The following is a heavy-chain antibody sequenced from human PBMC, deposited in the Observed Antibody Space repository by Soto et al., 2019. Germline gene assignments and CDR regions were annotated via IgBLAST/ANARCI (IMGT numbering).Heavy chain of an antibody. CDR3: ASGIAAAGTPLDY. V-gene: IGHV3-23*01. Sequence: PGGSLRLSCAASGFTFSSYAMSWVRQAPGKGLEWVSAISGSGGSTYYADSVKGRFTISRDNSKNTLYLQMNSLRAEDTAVYYCASGIAAAGTPLDYWGQGTLVTVSS. D-gene: IGHD6-13*01. CDR2: ISGSGGST. CDR1: GFTFSSYA. J-gene: IGHJ4*02.